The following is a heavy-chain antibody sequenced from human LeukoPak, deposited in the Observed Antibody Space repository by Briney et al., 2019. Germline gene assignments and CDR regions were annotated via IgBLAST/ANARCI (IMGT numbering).Heavy chain of an antibody. CDR1: GFAFDDYA. D-gene: IGHD3-22*01. V-gene: IGHV3-9*01. CDR3: AKETLYYYDSSGYHRGHFYYYGVAV. J-gene: IGHJ6*02. Sequence: PGRSLRLSCAPSGFAFDDYAMHCVRQAPRKGLEWGSGISWNSGSISYADSVKGRFTITRDNAKNSLYLQMNRLRAEDTALYYCAKETLYYYDSSGYHRGHFYYYGVAVWGQGTTVTVSS. CDR2: ISWNSGSI.